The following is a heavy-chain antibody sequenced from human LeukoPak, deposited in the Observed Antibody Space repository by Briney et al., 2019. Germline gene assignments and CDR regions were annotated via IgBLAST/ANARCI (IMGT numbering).Heavy chain of an antibody. J-gene: IGHJ4*02. V-gene: IGHV1-3*01. D-gene: IGHD2-15*01. CDR3: ARDRRDCSGGSCYYLLSY. CDR2: INDGNGNT. CDR1: GYTFTSCA. Sequence: GASVKVSCKASGYTFTSCAMHWVRQAPGQRLEWMGWINDGNGNTKYSQKFQGRVTITRDTSASTAYMELSSLRSEDTAVYYCARDRRDCSGGSCYYLLSYWGQGTLFTVSS.